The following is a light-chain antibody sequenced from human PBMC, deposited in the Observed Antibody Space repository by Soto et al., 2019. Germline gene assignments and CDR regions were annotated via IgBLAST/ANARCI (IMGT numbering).Light chain of an antibody. CDR2: WAS. J-gene: IGKJ2*01. CDR1: QSVLFRSNNKNY. Sequence: DIVMSQSPDSLAVSLGERATINCRSSQSVLFRSNNKNYLAWYQQKPGQPPKLLISWASSQESGVPDRFSGSGSGTDFTLTISRLEPEDFAVYYCQQYDSSPYSFGQGTQLEIK. CDR3: QQYDSSPYS. V-gene: IGKV4-1*01.